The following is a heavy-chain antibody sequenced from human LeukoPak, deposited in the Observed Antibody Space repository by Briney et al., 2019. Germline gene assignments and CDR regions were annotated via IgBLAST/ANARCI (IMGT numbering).Heavy chain of an antibody. V-gene: IGHV3-23*01. CDR1: GFTFSSYA. CDR2: ISGSGGST. CDR3: AKRWTSASSGWYVHY. D-gene: IGHD6-19*01. J-gene: IGHJ4*02. Sequence: PGGSLRLSCAASGFTFSSYAMSWVRQAPGKGLEWVSAISGSGGSTYYADSVKGRFTISRDNSKNTLYLQMNSLRAEDTAVYYCAKRWTSASSGWYVHYWGQGTLVTVSS.